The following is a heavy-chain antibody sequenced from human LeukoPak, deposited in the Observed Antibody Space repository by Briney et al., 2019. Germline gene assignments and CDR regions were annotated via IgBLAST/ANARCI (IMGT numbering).Heavy chain of an antibody. Sequence: GGSLRLSCAASGFTFSSYAMSWVRQAPGKGLEWVSYISGSSSNIQYGDSVKGRFTISRDNAKNSVYLQMNSLRDEDTAVYFCARDEAYAFDIWGQGTMVTVSS. CDR2: ISGSSSNI. CDR3: ARDEAYAFDI. J-gene: IGHJ3*02. V-gene: IGHV3-48*02. CDR1: GFTFSSYA.